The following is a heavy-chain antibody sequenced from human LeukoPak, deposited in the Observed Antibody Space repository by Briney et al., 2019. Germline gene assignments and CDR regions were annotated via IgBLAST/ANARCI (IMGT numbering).Heavy chain of an antibody. J-gene: IGHJ4*02. CDR3: ARATGYVWGSYRYPDY. CDR2: ISSDGRNK. Sequence: PGGSLRLSCAASGFTFSSFAMHWVRQAPGKGLEWVAVISSDGRNKYYVDSVQGRFTISRDNSKNTLYLQMNSLRAEDTAVYYCARATGYVWGSYRYPDYWGQGTLVTVSS. V-gene: IGHV3-30*04. D-gene: IGHD3-16*02. CDR1: GFTFSSFA.